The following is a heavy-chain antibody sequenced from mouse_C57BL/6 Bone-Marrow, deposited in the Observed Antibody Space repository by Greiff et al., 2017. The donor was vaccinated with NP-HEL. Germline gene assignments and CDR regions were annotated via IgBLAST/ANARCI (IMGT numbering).Heavy chain of an antibody. Sequence: VKLVESGPELVKPGASVKLSCKASGYTFTSYGLNWVKQRPGPGLEWIGWIFPRDGSTKYNEKFKGKATLTVDTSSSTAYRELHSMTSKDYAVYIYARPRCGSSSSRFAYWGQGTLVTVSA. V-gene: IGHV1-85*01. D-gene: IGHD1-1*01. CDR2: IFPRDGST. CDR3: ARPRCGSSSSRFAY. J-gene: IGHJ3*01. CDR1: GYTFTSYG.